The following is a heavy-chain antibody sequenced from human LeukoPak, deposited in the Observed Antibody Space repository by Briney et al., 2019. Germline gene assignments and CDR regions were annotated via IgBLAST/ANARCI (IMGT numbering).Heavy chain of an antibody. V-gene: IGHV4-4*02. Sequence: SETLSLTCAVSGGSISSSNWWSWVRQPPGKGLEWIGEIYHSGSTNYNPSLKSRVTISVDKTKNQFSLKLSSVTAAHTAVYYCARAVYDSSGYRLLGSYEYYFDYWGQGTLVTVSS. J-gene: IGHJ4*02. CDR2: IYHSGST. CDR3: ARAVYDSSGYRLLGSYEYYFDY. D-gene: IGHD3-22*01. CDR1: GGSISSSNW.